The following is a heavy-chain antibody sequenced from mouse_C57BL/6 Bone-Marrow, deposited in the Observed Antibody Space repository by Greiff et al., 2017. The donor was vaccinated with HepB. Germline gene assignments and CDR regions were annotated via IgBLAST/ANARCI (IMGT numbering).Heavy chain of an antibody. V-gene: IGHV1-81*01. J-gene: IGHJ3*01. Sequence: QVQLKESGAELARPGASVKLSCKASGYTFTSYGISWVKQRTGQGLEWIGEIYPRSGNTYYNEKFKGKATLTADKSSSTAYMELRSLTSEDSAVYFCARPLLLRSFAYWGQGTLVTVSA. CDR1: GYTFTSYG. CDR2: IYPRSGNT. CDR3: ARPLLLRSFAY. D-gene: IGHD1-1*01.